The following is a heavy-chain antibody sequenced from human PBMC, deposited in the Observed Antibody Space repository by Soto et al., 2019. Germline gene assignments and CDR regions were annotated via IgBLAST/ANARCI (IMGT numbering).Heavy chain of an antibody. D-gene: IGHD1-7*01. CDR3: ASLSGTANYYYYGMDV. CDR2: IWYDGSNK. J-gene: IGHJ6*02. CDR1: GFTFSSYG. V-gene: IGHV3-33*01. Sequence: QVQLVESGGGVVQPGRSLRLSCAASGFTFSSYGMHWVRQAPGKGLEWVAVIWYDGSNKYYADSVKGRFTISRDNSKNTLYLQINSLRAEDTAVYYCASLSGTANYYYYGMDVWGQGTTVTVSS.